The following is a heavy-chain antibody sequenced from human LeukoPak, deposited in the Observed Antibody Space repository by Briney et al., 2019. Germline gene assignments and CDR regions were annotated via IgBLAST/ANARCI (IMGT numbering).Heavy chain of an antibody. V-gene: IGHV3-30*18. J-gene: IGHJ6*02. CDR1: GFTFSSYG. CDR3: AKDIVVVPAADHWGYYYYGMDV. Sequence: GGSLRLSCAASGFTFSSYGMHWVRQAPGKGLEWVAVISYDGSNKYYADSVKGRFTISRDNSKNTLYLQMNSLRAEDTAVYYCAKDIVVVPAADHWGYYYYGMDVWGQGTTVTVSS. D-gene: IGHD2-2*01. CDR2: ISYDGSNK.